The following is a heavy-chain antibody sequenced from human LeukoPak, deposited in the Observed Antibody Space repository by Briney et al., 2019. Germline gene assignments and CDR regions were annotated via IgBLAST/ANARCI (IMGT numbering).Heavy chain of an antibody. D-gene: IGHD3-10*01. Sequence: GGSLRLSCAASGFTFGRYGMHWVRQPPGQGLEWVAFIWYDGSHKDYADSVKGRFTISGDNSKNTLFLQMNSLRAEDTAVYYCAKDPPVRFGELEGVQGTLVTVSS. J-gene: IGHJ4*02. CDR2: IWYDGSHK. CDR1: GFTFGRYG. V-gene: IGHV3-30*02. CDR3: AKDPPVRFGELE.